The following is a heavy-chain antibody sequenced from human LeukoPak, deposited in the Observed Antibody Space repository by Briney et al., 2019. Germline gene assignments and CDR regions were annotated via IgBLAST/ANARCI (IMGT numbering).Heavy chain of an antibody. CDR1: GGSFSGYY. V-gene: IGHV4-34*01. D-gene: IGHD3-9*01. Sequence: KPSEALSLTCAVYGGSFSGYYWSWIRQPPGKGLEWIGEINHSGSTNYNPSLKSRVTISVDTSKNQFSLKLSSVTAADTAVYYCARKYYDILTGYLEGPYYFDYWGQGTLVTVSS. CDR2: INHSGST. CDR3: ARKYYDILTGYLEGPYYFDY. J-gene: IGHJ4*02.